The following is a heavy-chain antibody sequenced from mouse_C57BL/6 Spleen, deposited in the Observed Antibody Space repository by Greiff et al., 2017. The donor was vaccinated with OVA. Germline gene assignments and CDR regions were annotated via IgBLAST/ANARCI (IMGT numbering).Heavy chain of an antibody. Sequence: EVQVVESGGGLVKPGGSLKLSCAASGFTFSSYAMSWVRQTPEKRLEWVATISDGGSYTYYPDNVKGRFTISRDNAKDNLYLQMSHLKSEDTAMYYCARAYDYDEGAWFAYWGQGTLVTVSA. D-gene: IGHD2-4*01. CDR1: GFTFSSYA. V-gene: IGHV5-4*01. CDR3: ARAYDYDEGAWFAY. J-gene: IGHJ3*01. CDR2: ISDGGSYT.